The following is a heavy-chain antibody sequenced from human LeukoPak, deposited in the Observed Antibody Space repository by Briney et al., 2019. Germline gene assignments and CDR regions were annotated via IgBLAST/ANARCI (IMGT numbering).Heavy chain of an antibody. CDR2: IYTSGST. CDR3: AAQVYDFWSGTYFDY. D-gene: IGHD3-3*01. CDR1: GGSISSYY. V-gene: IGHV4-4*07. J-gene: IGHJ4*02. Sequence: PSETLSLTCTVSGGSISSYYWSWLRQPAGKGLEWIGRIYTSGSTNYNPSLKSRVTMSVDTSKNQFSLKLSSVTAADTAVYYCAAQVYDFWSGTYFDYWGQGTLVTVSS.